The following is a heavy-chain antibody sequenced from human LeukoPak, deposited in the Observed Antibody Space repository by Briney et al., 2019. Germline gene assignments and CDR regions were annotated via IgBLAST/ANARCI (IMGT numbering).Heavy chain of an antibody. CDR2: INPNSGGT. V-gene: IGHV1-2*02. D-gene: IGHD3-10*01. CDR3: ARAGWFGELFCDY. CDR1: GYTFTGYY. J-gene: IGHJ4*02. Sequence: ASVKVSCKASGYTFTGYYMHWVRQAPGQGLEWMGWINPNSGGTNYAQKFQGRVTMTRDTSISTAYMELSRLRSDDTAVYYCARAGWFGELFCDYWGQGTLVTVSS.